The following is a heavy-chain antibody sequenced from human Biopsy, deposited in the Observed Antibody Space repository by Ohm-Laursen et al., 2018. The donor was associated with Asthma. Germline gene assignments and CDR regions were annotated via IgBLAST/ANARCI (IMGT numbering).Heavy chain of an antibody. D-gene: IGHD2-2*01. CDR2: VNSVFGTT. V-gene: IGHV1-69*13. CDR3: ARKAGSCISRTCYSLDF. Sequence: SVKVSCKSLGGTFNTYVIGWVRQAPGQGLERMGGVNSVFGTTTYPQKFQDRVTITADDSTSTVYMELSSLRSEDTAVYYCARKAGSCISRTCYSLDFWGQGTLVTVSS. CDR1: GGTFNTYV. J-gene: IGHJ4*02.